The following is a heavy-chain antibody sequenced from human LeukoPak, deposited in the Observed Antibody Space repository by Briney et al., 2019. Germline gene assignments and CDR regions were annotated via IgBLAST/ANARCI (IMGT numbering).Heavy chain of an antibody. Sequence: GESLKISCKGSGYSCTTYWIGWVRQMPGKGLEWIGVIYPGDSDTRYSPSFQGQENISANKSMTTAYLQWSSLKDSDTAMYYCARPRRSGSSGPAFDIWGQGKMVTVSS. CDR3: ARPRRSGSSGPAFDI. J-gene: IGHJ3*02. CDR2: IYPGDSDT. V-gene: IGHV5-51*01. CDR1: GYSCTTYW. D-gene: IGHD1-26*01.